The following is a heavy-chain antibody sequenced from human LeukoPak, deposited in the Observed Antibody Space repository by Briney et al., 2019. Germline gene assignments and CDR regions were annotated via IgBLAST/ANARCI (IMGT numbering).Heavy chain of an antibody. CDR2: ISGSGGST. CDR1: GFTFSSYA. D-gene: IGHD3-10*01. Sequence: GGSLRLSCAASGFTFSSYAMSWFRQAPGKGLEWVSTISGSGGSTDYADSVKGRFTISRDNSKNTLYLQMNSLRAEDTAVYYCASPRGLGIYYFDYWGQGTLVTVSS. J-gene: IGHJ4*02. V-gene: IGHV3-23*01. CDR3: ASPRGLGIYYFDY.